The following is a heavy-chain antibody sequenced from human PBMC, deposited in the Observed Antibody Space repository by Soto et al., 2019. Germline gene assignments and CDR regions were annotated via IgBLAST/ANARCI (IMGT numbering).Heavy chain of an antibody. CDR1: GFTFSSYS. CDR2: ISSSSSYI. CDR3: SYSSSSNGGFDY. D-gene: IGHD6-13*01. J-gene: IGHJ4*02. Sequence: PGGSLRLSCAASGFTFSSYSMNWVRQAPGKGLEWVSSISSSSSYIYYADSVKGRFTISRDNAKNSLYLQMNSLRAEDTAVYYCSYSSSSNGGFDYWGQGTLVTV. V-gene: IGHV3-21*01.